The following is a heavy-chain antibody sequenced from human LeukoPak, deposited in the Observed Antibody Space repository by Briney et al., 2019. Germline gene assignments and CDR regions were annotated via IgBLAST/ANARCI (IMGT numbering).Heavy chain of an antibody. V-gene: IGHV1-18*01. D-gene: IGHD2-2*01. Sequence: ASVKVSCKASGYTFTSYGISWVRQAPGQGLEWMGWISAYNGNTNYAQKLQGRVTMTTDTSTSTAYMELRSLRSDDTAVYYCARYLDRPAAKIAAAAGGDYFDYWGQGTLVTVSS. CDR3: ARYLDRPAAKIAAAAGGDYFDY. CDR1: GYTFTSYG. J-gene: IGHJ4*02. CDR2: ISAYNGNT.